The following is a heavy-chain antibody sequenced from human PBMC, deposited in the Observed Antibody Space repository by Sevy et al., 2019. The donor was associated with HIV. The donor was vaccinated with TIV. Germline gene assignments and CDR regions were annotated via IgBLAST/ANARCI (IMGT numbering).Heavy chain of an antibody. J-gene: IGHJ4*02. D-gene: IGHD6-13*01. Sequence: GGSLRLSCAASGFTFSSYWMHWVRQAPGKGLVWVSRINSDGSSTSCADSVKGRFTISRDNAKNTLYLQMNSLRAEDTAVYYCARVAPGIAAAGTGDYWGQGTLVTVSS. CDR2: INSDGSST. CDR3: ARVAPGIAAAGTGDY. CDR1: GFTFSSYW. V-gene: IGHV3-74*01.